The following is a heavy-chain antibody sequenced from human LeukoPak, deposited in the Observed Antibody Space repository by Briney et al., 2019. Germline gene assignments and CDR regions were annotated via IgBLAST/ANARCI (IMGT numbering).Heavy chain of an antibody. D-gene: IGHD1-26*01. CDR1: GGSVSAYY. Sequence: SETLSLTCAVYGGSVSAYYWNWIRQPAGKGLEWIGRIYSRGSPNYNPSFKSRLTISVDTSKNQFSLKLSSVTAADTAVYYCARDAGAVSFDYWGQGTLVTVSS. V-gene: IGHV4-4*07. J-gene: IGHJ4*02. CDR2: IYSRGSP. CDR3: ARDAGAVSFDY.